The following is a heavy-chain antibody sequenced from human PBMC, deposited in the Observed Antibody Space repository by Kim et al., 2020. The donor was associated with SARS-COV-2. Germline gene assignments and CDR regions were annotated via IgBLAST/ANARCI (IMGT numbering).Heavy chain of an antibody. CDR1: GGSISSGGYY. J-gene: IGHJ5*02. CDR3: ARDHSYDFWSGFPRGWFDP. Sequence: SETLSLTCTVSGGSISSGGYYWSWIRQHPGKGLEWIGYIYYSGSTYYNPSLKSRVTISVDTSKNQFSLKLSSVTAADTAVYYCARDHSYDFWSGFPRGWFDPWGQGTLVTVSS. CDR2: IYYSGST. V-gene: IGHV4-31*03. D-gene: IGHD3-3*01.